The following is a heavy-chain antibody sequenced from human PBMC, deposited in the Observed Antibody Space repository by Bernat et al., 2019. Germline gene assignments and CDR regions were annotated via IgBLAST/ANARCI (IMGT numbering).Heavy chain of an antibody. Sequence: EVQLVESGGGLVQPGGSLRLSCAASGFTFSSYWMSWVRQAPGKGLEWVANIKQDGSEKYYVDSVKGRFTISRDNAKNSLYLQMNSLRAEDTAVYYCARGRGYCSAGSCYSLEYWGQGTLVTVSS. V-gene: IGHV3-7*01. CDR3: ARGRGYCSAGSCYSLEY. D-gene: IGHD2-15*01. J-gene: IGHJ4*02. CDR2: IKQDGSEK. CDR1: GFTFSSYW.